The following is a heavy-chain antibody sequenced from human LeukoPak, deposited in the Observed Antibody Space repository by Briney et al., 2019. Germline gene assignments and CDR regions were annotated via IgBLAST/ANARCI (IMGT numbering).Heavy chain of an antibody. D-gene: IGHD6-13*01. CDR1: GGTFSSYA. J-gene: IGHJ5*02. CDR3: ARDIRIAAAGLNWFDP. CDR2: IIPIFGTA. V-gene: IGHV1-69*13. Sequence: ASVKVSCKASGGTFSSYAISWVRQAPGQGLEWMGRIIPIFGTANYAQKFQGRVTITADESTSTAYMELSSLRSEDTAVYYCARDIRIAAAGLNWFDPWGQGTLVTVSS.